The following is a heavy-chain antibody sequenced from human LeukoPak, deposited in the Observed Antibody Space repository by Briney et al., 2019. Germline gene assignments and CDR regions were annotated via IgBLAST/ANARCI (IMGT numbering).Heavy chain of an antibody. CDR2: TYYRSKWYS. CDR3: ARVDCTNGVCLNWIDL. Sequence: SQTLSLTCAISGDSVSSNSAAWNWIRQSPSRGLEWLGRTYYRSKWYSDYAVSVKSRITINPDTSKNQFSLRLNSVTPEDTAVYYCARVDCTNGVCLNWIDLWGQGTLVTVSS. CDR1: GDSVSSNSAA. V-gene: IGHV6-1*01. D-gene: IGHD2-8*01. J-gene: IGHJ5*02.